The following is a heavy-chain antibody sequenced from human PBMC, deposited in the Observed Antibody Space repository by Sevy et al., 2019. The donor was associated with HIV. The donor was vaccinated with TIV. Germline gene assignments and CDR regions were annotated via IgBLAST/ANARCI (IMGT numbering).Heavy chain of an antibody. V-gene: IGHV3-15*01. D-gene: IGHD4-17*01. J-gene: IGHJ6*02. CDR3: TTEALDGDSGDYYVYGMDV. CDR1: GITFNNAW. Sequence: GGSLRLSCAASGITFNNAWMSWVRQAPGKGLEWVGRIKGKIDDGTTDYAAPVKGRFTISKDDSKNTLYLQMNSLKTEDTAVYYCTTEALDGDSGDYYVYGMDVWGQGTTVTVSS. CDR2: IKGKIDDGTT.